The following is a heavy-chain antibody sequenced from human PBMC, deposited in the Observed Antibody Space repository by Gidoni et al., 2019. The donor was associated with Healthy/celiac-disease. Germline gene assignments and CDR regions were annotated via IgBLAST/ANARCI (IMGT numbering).Heavy chain of an antibody. V-gene: IGHV4-61*02. CDR2: IYTSGST. J-gene: IGHJ4*02. CDR1: GGSISSGSYY. D-gene: IGHD2-15*01. CDR3: ARGTSGGSSYYFDY. Sequence: QVQLQESGPGLVKPSQTLSLTCTVSGGSISSGSYYWSWIRQPAGKGLEWIGRIYTSGSTNYNPSLKSRVTISVDTSKNQFSLKLSSVTAADTAVYYCARGTSGGSSYYFDYWGQGTLVTVSS.